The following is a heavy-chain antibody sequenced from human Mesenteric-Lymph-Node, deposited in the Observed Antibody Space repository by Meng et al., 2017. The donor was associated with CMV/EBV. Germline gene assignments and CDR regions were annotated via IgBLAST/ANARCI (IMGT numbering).Heavy chain of an antibody. CDR2: ISGTGGST. D-gene: IGHD3-3*02. V-gene: IGHV3-23*01. CDR3: AKGIFGVVIATGAFDP. J-gene: IGHJ5*02. CDR1: GFTFSSYA. Sequence: GESLKISCAASGFTFSSYAMSWVRQVPGKGLEWVSGISGTGGSTNYADSVKGRFTISRDNSKNTLYLQMNNLRVEDTAVYYCAKGIFGVVIATGAFDPWGQGTLVTVSS.